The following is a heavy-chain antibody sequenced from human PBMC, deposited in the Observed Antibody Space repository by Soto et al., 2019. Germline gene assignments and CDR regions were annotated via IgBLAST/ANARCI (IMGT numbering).Heavy chain of an antibody. V-gene: IGHV4-34*01. CDR2: INHSGST. Sequence: SETLSLTCAVYGGSFSGYYWSWIRQPPGKGLEWIGEINHSGSTNYNPSLKSRVTISVDTSKNQFSLKLSSVTAADTAVYYCALGATVTAYFDYWGQGTLVTVSS. CDR3: ALGATVTAYFDY. D-gene: IGHD4-17*01. CDR1: GGSFSGYY. J-gene: IGHJ4*02.